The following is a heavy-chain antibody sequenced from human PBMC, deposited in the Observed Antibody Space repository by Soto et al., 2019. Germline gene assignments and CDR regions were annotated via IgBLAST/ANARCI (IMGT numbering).Heavy chain of an antibody. J-gene: IGHJ6*04. CDR1: GFTFSSYA. V-gene: IGHV3-23*01. D-gene: IGHD3-9*01. CDR2: ISGSGGST. CDR3: AKDAGRTPTEDDILTSDSDV. Sequence: GGSLRLSCAASGFTFSSYAMSWVRQAPGKGLEWVSAISGSGGSTYYADSVKGRFTISRDNSKNTLYLQMNSLRAEDTAVYYCAKDAGRTPTEDDILTSDSDVWGKGTTVTVSS.